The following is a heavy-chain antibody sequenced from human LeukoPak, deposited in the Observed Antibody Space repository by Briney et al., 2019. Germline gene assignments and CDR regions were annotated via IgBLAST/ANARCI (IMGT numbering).Heavy chain of an antibody. J-gene: IGHJ4*02. CDR3: AKDVADSSSWYGYFDY. Sequence: QSGRSLRLSCAASGFTLNTYWIYWVRQGPVNWLVWVSRINSDGGITDYWDSVKSRFTITRDNAKNTVYFQMISLRAEDTAVYYCAKDVADSSSWYGYFDYCGQGTLVTVSS. V-gene: IGHV3-74*01. CDR2: INSDGGIT. CDR1: GFTLNTYW. D-gene: IGHD6-13*01.